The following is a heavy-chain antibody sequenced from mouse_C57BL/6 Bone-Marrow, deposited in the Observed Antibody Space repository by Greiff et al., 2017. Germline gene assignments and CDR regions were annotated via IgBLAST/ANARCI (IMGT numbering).Heavy chain of an antibody. J-gene: IGHJ1*03. Sequence: EVKLQESGGGLVKPGGSLKLSCAASGFTFSSYTMSWVRQTPEKRLQWVAAISGGGGNTYYPASVKGRFTISRDNDKNILYLQLGSLRSEDTALYYCSRQVTTVLATKYFDVWGTGTTVTVSS. CDR1: GFTFSSYT. D-gene: IGHD1-1*01. CDR2: ISGGGGNT. V-gene: IGHV5-9*01. CDR3: SRQVTTVLATKYFDV.